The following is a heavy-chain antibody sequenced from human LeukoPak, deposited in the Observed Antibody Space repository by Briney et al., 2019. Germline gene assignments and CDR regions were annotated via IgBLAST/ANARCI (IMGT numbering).Heavy chain of an antibody. J-gene: IGHJ6*03. CDR3: VRHDNSGWFNYHYMDV. D-gene: IGHD6-19*01. CDR2: IYSSGST. Sequence: SETLSLTCTVSGGSISNYYWGWIRQPPGKGLEWIGYIYSSGSTNYNPSLKSRVTISVDTSKNQFSLKLSSVTAADTAVYYCVRHDNSGWFNYHYMDVWGKGTTVTVSS. CDR1: GGSISNYY. V-gene: IGHV4-59*08.